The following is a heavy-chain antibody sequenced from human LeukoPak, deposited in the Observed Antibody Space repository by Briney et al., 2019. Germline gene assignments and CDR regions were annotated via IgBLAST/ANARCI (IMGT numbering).Heavy chain of an antibody. CDR3: ARSWRFCSGDSCYPIDY. J-gene: IGHJ4*02. Sequence: ASVKVSCKASGYTFTSYGISWVRQAPGQGLEWMGWINPNSGGTNYAQKFRGRVTMTRDTSISTAYMELSRLRSDDTAVYYCARSWRFCSGDSCYPIDYWGQGTLVTVSS. D-gene: IGHD2-15*01. CDR1: GYTFTSYG. V-gene: IGHV1-2*02. CDR2: INPNSGGT.